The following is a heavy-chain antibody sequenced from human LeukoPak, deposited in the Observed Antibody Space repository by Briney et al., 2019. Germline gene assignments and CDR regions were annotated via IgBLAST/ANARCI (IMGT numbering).Heavy chain of an antibody. Sequence: SGGSLRLSCAASGFTFSNYNMNWVRQAPGKGLEWVSSISSSSSYIYYADSVKGRFTISRDNAKNSLYLQMNSLRAEDTAVYYCARAATSSSSSYWFDPWGQGTLVTVSS. J-gene: IGHJ5*02. D-gene: IGHD6-6*01. V-gene: IGHV3-21*01. CDR3: ARAATSSSSSYWFDP. CDR2: ISSSSSYI. CDR1: GFTFSNYN.